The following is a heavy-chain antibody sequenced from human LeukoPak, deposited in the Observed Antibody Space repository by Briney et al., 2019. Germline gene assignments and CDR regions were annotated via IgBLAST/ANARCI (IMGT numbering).Heavy chain of an antibody. CDR2: IYPGDSDT. Sequence: GESLKISCKGSGYSFTSYWIGWVRQMPGKGLEWIGIIYPGDSDTRYSPSFQGQVTISADKSISTAYLQWSSLKASDTAMYYCARSSQTGAAAGTMYPYNWFDPWGQGTLVTVSS. V-gene: IGHV5-51*01. J-gene: IGHJ5*02. CDR3: ARSSQTGAAAGTMYPYNWFDP. CDR1: GYSFTSYW. D-gene: IGHD6-13*01.